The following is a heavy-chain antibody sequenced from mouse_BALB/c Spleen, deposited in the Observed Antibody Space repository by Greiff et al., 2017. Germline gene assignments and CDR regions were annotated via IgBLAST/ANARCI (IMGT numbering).Heavy chain of an antibody. CDR3: NWIYYDYDGGAMDY. V-gene: IGHV14-4*02. J-gene: IGHJ4*01. Sequence: EVQLQQSGAELVRSGASVKLSCTASGFNIKDYYMHWVKQRPEQGLEWIGWIDPENGDTEYAPKFQGKATMTADTSSNTAYLQLSSLTSEDTAVYYCNWIYYDYDGGAMDYWGQGTSVTVSS. CDR1: GFNIKDYY. D-gene: IGHD2-4*01. CDR2: IDPENGDT.